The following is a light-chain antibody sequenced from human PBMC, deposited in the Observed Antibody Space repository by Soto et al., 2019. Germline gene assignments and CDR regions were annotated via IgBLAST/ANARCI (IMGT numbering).Light chain of an antibody. Sequence: QSVLTQPPSASGTPGQRVTISCSGSSSNIGSNTVNWYQQLPGTAPKLLIYRTNQRPSGVPDRFSGSKSGTSASLAISGLQSEDEADYYCAAWDDSLHVVFGGGTQLTVL. CDR3: AAWDDSLHVV. CDR2: RTN. CDR1: SSNIGSNT. J-gene: IGLJ2*01. V-gene: IGLV1-44*01.